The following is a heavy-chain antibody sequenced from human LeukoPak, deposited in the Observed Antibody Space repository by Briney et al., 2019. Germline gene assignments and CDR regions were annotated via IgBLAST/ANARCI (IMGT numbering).Heavy chain of an antibody. D-gene: IGHD2-15*01. J-gene: IGHJ5*02. CDR1: DYSISSGYY. CDR2: IYHSGRT. V-gene: IGHV4-38-2*02. CDR3: ARVDGSCSGGSCPSGNWFDP. Sequence: SETLSLTCTVSDYSISSGYYWGWIRQPPGKGLEWIGSIYHSGRTYYNPSLKSRVTISVDTSRNQFSLILSSVTAADTAVYYCARVDGSCSGGSCPSGNWFDPWGQGTLVTVSS.